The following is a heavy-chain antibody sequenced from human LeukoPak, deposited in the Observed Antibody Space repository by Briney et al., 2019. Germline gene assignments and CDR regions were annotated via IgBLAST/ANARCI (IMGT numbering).Heavy chain of an antibody. CDR3: ARGTIFGVDYYMDV. V-gene: IGHV1-69*05. D-gene: IGHD3-3*01. CDR2: IIPIFGTV. J-gene: IGHJ6*03. Sequence: GASVKVSCKASGGTFSSYAISWVRQAPGQGLEWMGGIIPIFGTVNYAQKFQGRVTITTDESTSTAYMELSSLRSEDTAVYYCARGTIFGVDYYMDVWGKGTTVTVSS. CDR1: GGTFSSYA.